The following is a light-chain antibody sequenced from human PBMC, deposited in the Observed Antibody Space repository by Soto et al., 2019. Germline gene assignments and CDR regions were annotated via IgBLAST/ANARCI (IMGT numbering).Light chain of an antibody. CDR1: TSNIGSNY. CDR2: RNN. CDR3: ATWDDSLNGFYV. Sequence: QSVLTQPPSASGTPGQVVTISCSGSTSNIGSNYVYWYQQLPGTTPKLLIYRNNQRPSGVPDRFSGSKSGTSASLAISGLRPDDEADYFCATWDDSLNGFYVFGTGTKVTVL. V-gene: IGLV1-47*01. J-gene: IGLJ1*01.